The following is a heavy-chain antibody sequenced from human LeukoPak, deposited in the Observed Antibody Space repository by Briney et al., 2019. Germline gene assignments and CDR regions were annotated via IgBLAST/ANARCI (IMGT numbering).Heavy chain of an antibody. V-gene: IGHV1-3*04. CDR2: MNIGNDNT. CDR3: ARSAILDYYYGSGRFFDY. Sequence: ASVKVSCKASGYTFTSFAVHWVRQAPGQRPEWMGWMNIGNDNTKYSQNIQDRITFIRDTSANTVYMELSSLTSEDTAVYYCARSAILDYYYGSGRFFDYWGQGSLVTVSS. J-gene: IGHJ4*02. D-gene: IGHD3-10*01. CDR1: GYTFTSFA.